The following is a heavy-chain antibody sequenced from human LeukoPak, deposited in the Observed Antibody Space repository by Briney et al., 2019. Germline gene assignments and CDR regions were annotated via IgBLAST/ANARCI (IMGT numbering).Heavy chain of an antibody. CDR2: IKQDGSEK. Sequence: GGSLRLSCAASGFTLSSYWMSWVRQAPGKLLEWVSNIKQDGSEKYYVDSVKGRFTISRDNPTTSLYLQTNSLRTEDTAAYYCARGRYSSSWYFGGGSGAFDIWGQGTMVTVSS. V-gene: IGHV3-7*03. CDR1: GFTLSSYW. D-gene: IGHD6-13*01. CDR3: ARGRYSSSWYFGGGSGAFDI. J-gene: IGHJ3*02.